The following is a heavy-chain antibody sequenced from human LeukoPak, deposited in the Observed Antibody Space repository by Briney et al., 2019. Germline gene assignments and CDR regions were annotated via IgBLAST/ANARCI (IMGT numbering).Heavy chain of an antibody. V-gene: IGHV3-30*03. CDR1: GFTFSSYW. Sequence: GGSLRLSCAASGFTFSSYWMSWVRQAPGKGLEWVAVISFDGSNKYYADSVKGRFTISRDNSKNTLYLQMNSLRAEDTAVYYCARGFYGSGSYCFDYWGQGTLVTVSS. CDR2: ISFDGSNK. J-gene: IGHJ4*02. CDR3: ARGFYGSGSYCFDY. D-gene: IGHD3-10*01.